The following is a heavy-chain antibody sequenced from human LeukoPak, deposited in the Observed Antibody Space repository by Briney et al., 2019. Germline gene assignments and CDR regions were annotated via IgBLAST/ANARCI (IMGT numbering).Heavy chain of an antibody. CDR3: ASRAAPGTLTGDY. CDR2: IYHSGST. CDR1: GGSISSSNW. J-gene: IGHJ4*02. D-gene: IGHD6-13*01. V-gene: IGHV4-4*02. Sequence: SEALSLTCAVSGGSISSSNWWNWVRPPPGKGLEWIGEIYHSGSTNHNPSLKSRVTISLDKSKNQFSLKLSSVTAADTAVYYCASRAAPGTLTGDYWGQGTLVTASS.